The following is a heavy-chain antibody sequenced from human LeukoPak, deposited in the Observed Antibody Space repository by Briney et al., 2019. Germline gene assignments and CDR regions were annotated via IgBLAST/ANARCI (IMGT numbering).Heavy chain of an antibody. CDR1: GFTFSSYG. CDR3: ARGPSGSSSGFDY. CDR2: VYHDGSKT. Sequence: PGGSLRLSCAASGFTFSSYGMHWVRQAPGKGLEWVAVVYHDGSKTYYTDSVKGRFTISRDNSKNTLYPQMNSLRAEDTGVYYCARGPSGSSSGFDYWGQGTLVTVSS. D-gene: IGHD1-26*01. V-gene: IGHV3-33*01. J-gene: IGHJ4*02.